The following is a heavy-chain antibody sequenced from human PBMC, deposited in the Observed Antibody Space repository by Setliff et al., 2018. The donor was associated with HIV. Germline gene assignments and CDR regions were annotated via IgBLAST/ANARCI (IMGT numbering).Heavy chain of an antibody. CDR3: ARDWVTRSNYYGSGSPWYFDF. D-gene: IGHD3-10*01. CDR2: IYSGGVT. Sequence: PSETLSLTCSVSGDSFSGYHWTWVRQPAGGGLEWIGRIYSGGVTNYNPSFKSRVTLSVDTSQNQFSLKLRSVNAADTAVYYCARDWVTRSNYYGSGSPWYFDFWGRGILVTVS. CDR1: GDSFSGYH. V-gene: IGHV4-4*07. J-gene: IGHJ2*01.